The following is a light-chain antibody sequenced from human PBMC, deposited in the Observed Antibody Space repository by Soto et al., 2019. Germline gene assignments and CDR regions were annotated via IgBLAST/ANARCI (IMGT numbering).Light chain of an antibody. CDR3: QQYDNLPRYT. V-gene: IGKV1-33*01. J-gene: IGKJ2*01. Sequence: DIQMTQSPSSLSASVGDRVTITCQASQDISNYLNWYQQKPGKAPKLLIYDASNLETGIPSRFSGNRSGTDFNFNISSLQPEDIATYYCQQYDNLPRYTFGQGTKLEIK. CDR1: QDISNY. CDR2: DAS.